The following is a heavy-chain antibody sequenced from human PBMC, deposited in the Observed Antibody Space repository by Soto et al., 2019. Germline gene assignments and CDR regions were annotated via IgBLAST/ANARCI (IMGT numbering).Heavy chain of an antibody. D-gene: IGHD3-16*01. CDR2: ISGSGGST. Sequence: EVQLLESGGSLVQPGGSLRLSCAASGFTFSSYAMSWVRQAPGKGLEWVSAISGSGGSTYYADSVKGRFTISRDNSKNTLYLQMNSLRAEDTAVYYCAKDIRVGGVIDYWGQGTLVTVSS. V-gene: IGHV3-23*01. J-gene: IGHJ4*02. CDR3: AKDIRVGGVIDY. CDR1: GFTFSSYA.